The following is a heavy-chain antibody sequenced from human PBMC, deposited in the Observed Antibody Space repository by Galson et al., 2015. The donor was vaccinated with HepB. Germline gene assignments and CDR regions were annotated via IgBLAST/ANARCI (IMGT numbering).Heavy chain of an antibody. CDR3: ARVTYYDFWSGPMGVDAFDI. CDR1: GYTFTSYG. V-gene: IGHV1-18*01. CDR2: ISAYNGNT. Sequence: SVKVSCKASGYTFTSYGISWVRQAPGQGLEWMGWISAYNGNTNYAQKLQGRVTMTTDTSTSTAYMELRSLRSDDTAVYYCARVTYYDFWSGPMGVDAFDIRGQGTMVTVSS. J-gene: IGHJ3*02. D-gene: IGHD3-3*01.